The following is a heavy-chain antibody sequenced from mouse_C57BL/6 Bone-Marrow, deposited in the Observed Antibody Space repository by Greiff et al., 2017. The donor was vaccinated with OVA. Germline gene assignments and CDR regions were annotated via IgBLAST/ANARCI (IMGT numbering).Heavy chain of an antibody. CDR1: GYTFTSYW. CDR2: IHPNSGST. Sequence: QVQLQQPGAELVKPGASVKLSCKASGYTFTSYWMHWVKQRPGQGLEWIGMIHPNSGSTNYNEKLKSKATLTVDKSSSTAYMQLSGLSSEDAAVYYCARGGRRFAYWGQGTLVTVSA. CDR3: ARGGRRFAY. J-gene: IGHJ3*01. V-gene: IGHV1-64*01.